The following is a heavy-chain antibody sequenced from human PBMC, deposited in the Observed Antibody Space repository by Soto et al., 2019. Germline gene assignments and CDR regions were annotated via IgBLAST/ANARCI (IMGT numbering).Heavy chain of an antibody. J-gene: IGHJ4*02. CDR1: GGSINSGGYY. CDR3: ARHPGGNGYCLYFDY. V-gene: IGHV4-31*03. Sequence: PSETRSLTCSVSGGSINSGGYYGSGIRQHPGKGLEWIGYIYYSGATQYNPSLKSRVTMSVDTSENQFSLKLSSVTAADTAMYYCARHPGGNGYCLYFDYWGQGTLVTVSS. CDR2: IYYSGAT. D-gene: IGHD3-3*01.